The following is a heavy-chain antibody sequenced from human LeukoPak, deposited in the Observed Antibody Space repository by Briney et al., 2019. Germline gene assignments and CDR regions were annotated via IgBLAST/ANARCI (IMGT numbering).Heavy chain of an antibody. J-gene: IGHJ4*02. CDR2: ISGSGGTT. CDR1: GITFSNYA. D-gene: IGHD4-17*01. CDR3: AKDDDAVTRGGYFDY. Sequence: GGSLRLSCAASGITFSNYAMTWVRQAPGKGLEWVSGISGSGGTTYYKDSVQGRFTIFRDNSKNTLYLQMSTLRAEDTAVYFCAKDDDAVTRGGYFDYWGQGTLVTVSS. V-gene: IGHV3-23*01.